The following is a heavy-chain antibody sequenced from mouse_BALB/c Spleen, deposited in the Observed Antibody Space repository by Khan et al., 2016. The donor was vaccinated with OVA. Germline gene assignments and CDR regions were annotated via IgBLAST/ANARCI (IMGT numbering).Heavy chain of an antibody. D-gene: IGHD1-1*01. CDR3: AREYYYGYYFDY. J-gene: IGHJ2*01. V-gene: IGHV3-2*02. CDR2: ISYSGVT. CDR1: GYSITSGYA. Sequence: QLEESGPGLVKPSQSLSLTSTVTGYSITSGYAWNWIRQFPGNKLEWMGYISYSGVTSYPPSLKSRISITRDTSKNQFFLQLNSVTTEDTATYYGAREYYYGYYFDYWGQGTTLTVSS.